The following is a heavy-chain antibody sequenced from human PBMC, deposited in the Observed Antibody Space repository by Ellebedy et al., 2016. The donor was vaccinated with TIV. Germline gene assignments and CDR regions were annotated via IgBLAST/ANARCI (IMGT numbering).Heavy chain of an antibody. CDR1: GDTLTEVP. J-gene: IGHJ4*02. D-gene: IGHD3-22*01. V-gene: IGHV1-24*01. CDR2: FDPADART. CDR3: ARGGQYSSGYLFDS. Sequence: AASVKVSCKVSGDTLTEVPIHWLRQSPGERLEWMGVFDPADARTDYAENFQDRLVVTVDTSTETSYMELSNLRSGDTALYFCARGGQYSSGYLFDSWGQGTLVTVSS.